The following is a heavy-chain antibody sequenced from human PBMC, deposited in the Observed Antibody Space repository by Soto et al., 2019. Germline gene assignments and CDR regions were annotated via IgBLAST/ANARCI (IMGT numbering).Heavy chain of an antibody. CDR1: GGSISSGGYS. D-gene: IGHD4-17*01. V-gene: IGHV4-30-2*01. CDR3: ARGTTVTTARGWFDY. Sequence: QLQLQESGSGLVKPSQTLSLTCAVSGGSISSGGYSWSWIRQPPGKGLEGIGYIYHSGSTYYNPSRKSRVLISVDRSKNQFSLTLSSVTAAETAVYYWARGTTVTTARGWFDYWGQGTLVTVSS. CDR2: IYHSGST. J-gene: IGHJ4*02.